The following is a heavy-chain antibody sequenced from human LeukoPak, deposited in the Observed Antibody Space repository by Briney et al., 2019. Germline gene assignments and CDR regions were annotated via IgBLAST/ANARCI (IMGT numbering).Heavy chain of an antibody. CDR2: IYYSGST. Sequence: PSETLSLTCTVSGGSISSSSYYWGWIRQPPGKGLEWIGSIYYSGSTYYNPSLKSRVTISVDTSKNQFSLKLSSVTAADTAVYYCARRSITIFGVVLTGGFDPWGQGTLVTVSS. D-gene: IGHD3-3*01. J-gene: IGHJ5*02. CDR3: ARRSITIFGVVLTGGFDP. CDR1: GGSISSSSYY. V-gene: IGHV4-39*01.